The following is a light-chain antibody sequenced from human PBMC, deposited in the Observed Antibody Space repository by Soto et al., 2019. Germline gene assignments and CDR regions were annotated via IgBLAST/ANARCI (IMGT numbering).Light chain of an antibody. CDR3: QQYKNWPPLT. Sequence: EIVMTQSPATLSVSPGERATLSCRSSTSVSYNLAWYQQKPGQGPRLLIYGASTRATGIPARFSGSGSGTEFTLTISSPQSEDFGVYYCQQYKNWPPLTFGGGTKVEIK. J-gene: IGKJ4*01. V-gene: IGKV3-15*01. CDR2: GAS. CDR1: TSVSYN.